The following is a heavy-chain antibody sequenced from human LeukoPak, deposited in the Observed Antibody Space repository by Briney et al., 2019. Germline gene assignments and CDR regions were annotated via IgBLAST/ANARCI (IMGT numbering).Heavy chain of an antibody. CDR1: GGSISSYY. CDR2: IYYSGST. Sequence: SETLSLTCTVSGGSISSYYWSWIRQPPGKGLEWIGFIYYSGSTNYSPSLKSRVTISVDTSKNQFFLNLRSVTAADTAVYYCARVPRIEAGATGDWFDPWGQGTVVTVSS. CDR3: ARVPRIEAGATGDWFDP. V-gene: IGHV4-59*01. J-gene: IGHJ5*02. D-gene: IGHD6-13*01.